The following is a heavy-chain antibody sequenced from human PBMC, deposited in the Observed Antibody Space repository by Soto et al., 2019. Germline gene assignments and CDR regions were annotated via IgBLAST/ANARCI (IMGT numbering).Heavy chain of an antibody. Sequence: ASVKVSCKASGYTFTSYAMHWVRQAPGQRVEWMGWINAGNGNTKYSQKFQGRVTITRDTSASTAYMELSSLRSEDTAVYYCARTYASLRFLEWFPLYYYGMDVWGQGTTVTVSS. V-gene: IGHV1-3*01. CDR2: INAGNGNT. D-gene: IGHD3-3*01. J-gene: IGHJ6*02. CDR3: ARTYASLRFLEWFPLYYYGMDV. CDR1: GYTFTSYA.